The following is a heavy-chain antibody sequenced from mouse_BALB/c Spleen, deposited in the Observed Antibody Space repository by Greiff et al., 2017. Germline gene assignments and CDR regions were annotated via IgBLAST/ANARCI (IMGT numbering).Heavy chain of an antibody. CDR1: GFTFSSFG. CDR2: ISSGSSTI. D-gene: IGHD2-1*01. J-gene: IGHJ4*01. V-gene: IGHV5-17*02. Sequence: EVKLEESGGGLVQPGGSRKLSCAASGFTFSSFGMHWVRQAPEKGLEWVAYISSGSSTIYYADTVKGRFTISRDNPKNTLFLQMTSLRSEDTAMYYCARSSGNYDAMDYWGQGTSVTVSS. CDR3: ARSSGNYDAMDY.